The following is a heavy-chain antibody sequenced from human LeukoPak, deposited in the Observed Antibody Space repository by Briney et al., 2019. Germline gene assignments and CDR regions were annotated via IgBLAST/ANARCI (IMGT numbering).Heavy chain of an antibody. D-gene: IGHD4-17*01. CDR1: GGSISSYY. CDR3: AREGDSGDYFDY. Sequence: SETLSLTCTVSGGSISSYYWSWIQQPAGKGLEWIGRIHTSGSTNYNPSLKSRVTMSVDTSQNQFSLKLSSVTAADTAVYYCAREGDSGDYFDYWRQGTLVTVSS. CDR2: IHTSGST. V-gene: IGHV4-4*07. J-gene: IGHJ4*02.